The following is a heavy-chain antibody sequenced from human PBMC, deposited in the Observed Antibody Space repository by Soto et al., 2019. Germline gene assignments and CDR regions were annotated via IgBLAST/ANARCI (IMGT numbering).Heavy chain of an antibody. V-gene: IGHV4-34*01. D-gene: IGHD3-3*01. J-gene: IGHJ5*02. CDR2: INHSGST. CDR1: GGNCIGYY. Sequence: PSEPMSLTWAVEGGNCIGYYWSWISHPPGKGLEWVGEINHSGSTNYNPSLKSRVTISVDTSKNQFSLKLSSVTAADTAVYYCARGHYDFWSGYRYNWFDPWGQGTLVTVSS. CDR3: ARGHYDFWSGYRYNWFDP.